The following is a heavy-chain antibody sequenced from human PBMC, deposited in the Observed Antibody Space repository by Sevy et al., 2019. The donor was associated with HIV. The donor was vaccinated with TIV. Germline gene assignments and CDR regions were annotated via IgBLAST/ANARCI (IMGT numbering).Heavy chain of an antibody. CDR2: IYPGDSDI. J-gene: IGHJ4*02. V-gene: IGHV5-51*01. Sequence: GESLKISCKGSGYRFTSYWIGWVRQMPGKGLEWMGIIYPGDSDIRYSPSFQGQVTISADKSINTAYLQWSSLKASDTAMYFCARRGYDSSGYPQYYFDYWGQGILVTVSS. D-gene: IGHD3-22*01. CDR3: ARRGYDSSGYPQYYFDY. CDR1: GYRFTSYW.